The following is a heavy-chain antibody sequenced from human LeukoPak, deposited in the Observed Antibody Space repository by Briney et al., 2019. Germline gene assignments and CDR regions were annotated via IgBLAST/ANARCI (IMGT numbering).Heavy chain of an antibody. CDR2: IYYSGST. Sequence: PSETLSLTCTVSGGSISSSSYYWGWIRQPPGKGLEWIGSIYYSGSTYYNPSLKSRVTISVDTSKNQFSLKLSSVTAADTAVYYCARLGIYLPFDYWGQGTLVTVSP. CDR3: ARLGIYLPFDY. D-gene: IGHD7-27*01. J-gene: IGHJ4*02. CDR1: GGSISSSSYY. V-gene: IGHV4-39*01.